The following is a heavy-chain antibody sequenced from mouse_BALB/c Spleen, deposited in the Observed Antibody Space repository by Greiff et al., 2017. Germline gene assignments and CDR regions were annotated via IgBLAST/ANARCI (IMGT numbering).Heavy chain of an antibody. Sequence: EVMLVESGGGLVQPGGSRKLSCAASGFTFSSFGMHWVRQAPEKGLEWVAYISSGSSTIYYADTVKGRFTISRDNPKNTLFLQMTSLRSEDTAMYYCARSTTTVPPMDYGGQGTSVTVSS. CDR2: ISSGSSTI. CDR3: ARSTTTVPPMDY. V-gene: IGHV5-17*02. J-gene: IGHJ4*01. CDR1: GFTFSSFG. D-gene: IGHD1-1*01.